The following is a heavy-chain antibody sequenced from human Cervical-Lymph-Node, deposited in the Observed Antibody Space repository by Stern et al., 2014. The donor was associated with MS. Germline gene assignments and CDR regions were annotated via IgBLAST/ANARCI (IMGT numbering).Heavy chain of an antibody. Sequence: EVQLVESGGGLVQPGGSLRLSCAASGFTFSDHYMDWVRQAPGKGLAWVGRSRDKPNSYTTEYAASVTGRFTISRDDSKSSLYLQMNSLITEDTAVYYCARPRTDDYGDYVDAFDIWGQGTLVTVSS. CDR1: GFTFSDHY. J-gene: IGHJ3*02. V-gene: IGHV3-72*01. D-gene: IGHD4-17*01. CDR2: SRDKPNSYTT. CDR3: ARPRTDDYGDYVDAFDI.